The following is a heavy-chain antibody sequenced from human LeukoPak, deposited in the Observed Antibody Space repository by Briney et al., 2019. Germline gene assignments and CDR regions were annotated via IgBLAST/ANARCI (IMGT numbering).Heavy chain of an antibody. D-gene: IGHD4-17*01. V-gene: IGHV1-2*02. Sequence: ASVKVSCKASGYTFTGYFIHWVRQAPGQGLEWMGWINPNNYDTNYAQKFQGRVTMTRDTSITTAYMELSRLRSDDTAVYYCARVGDYLIDYWGQGTLVTVSS. CDR2: INPNNYDT. CDR1: GYTFTGYF. CDR3: ARVGDYLIDY. J-gene: IGHJ4*02.